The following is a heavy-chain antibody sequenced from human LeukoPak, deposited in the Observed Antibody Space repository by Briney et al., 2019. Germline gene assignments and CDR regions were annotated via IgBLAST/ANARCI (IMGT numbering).Heavy chain of an antibody. J-gene: IGHJ3*02. CDR3: ARDLVRNGAFDI. CDR1: GGSISSYY. CDR2: IYYSGST. V-gene: IGHV4-59*01. D-gene: IGHD2-2*01. Sequence: SETLSLTCTVSGGSISSYYWSWIRQPPGKGLEWIGYIYYSGSTNYNPSLKSRVTISVDTSKNQFSLKLSSVTAADTAVYYCARDLVRNGAFDIWGQGTMVTVSS.